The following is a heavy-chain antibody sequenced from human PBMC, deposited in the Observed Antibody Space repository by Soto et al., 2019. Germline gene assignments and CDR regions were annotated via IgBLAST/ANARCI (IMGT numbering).Heavy chain of an antibody. D-gene: IGHD2-2*01. V-gene: IGHV3-23*01. CDR1: GFTFCSYA. Sequence: PGGSLRLSSAASGFTFCSYAMGWVRQAPGKGLEWVSAISGCGGSTYYADSVKGRFTISRDNSKNTLYLQMNSLRAEDTAVYYCAKDPRGEYCSSTSCFGYYYYGMDVWGQGTTVTVSS. CDR3: AKDPRGEYCSSTSCFGYYYYGMDV. CDR2: ISGCGGST. J-gene: IGHJ6*02.